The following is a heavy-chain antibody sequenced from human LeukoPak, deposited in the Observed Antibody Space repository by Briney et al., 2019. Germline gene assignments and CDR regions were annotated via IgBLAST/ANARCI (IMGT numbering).Heavy chain of an antibody. D-gene: IGHD2-15*01. CDR2: NSSSGSTI. CDR3: ARASPHCSGGSCRNYYYYYYMDV. CDR1: GFTFSDYY. J-gene: IGHJ6*03. V-gene: IGHV3-11*01. Sequence: GGSLRLSCAASGFTFSDYYMSWLRQATGKGLEWVSYNSSSGSTIKYADSVKSRFTISTDNAKTSLYLQMNSLRAEDTAVYYCARASPHCSGGSCRNYYYYYYMDVWGKGTTVTVSS.